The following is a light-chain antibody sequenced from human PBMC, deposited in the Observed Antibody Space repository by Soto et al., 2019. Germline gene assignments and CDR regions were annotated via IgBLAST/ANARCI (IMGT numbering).Light chain of an antibody. CDR3: SSYTSSSRVV. J-gene: IGLJ2*01. CDR2: EVS. V-gene: IGLV2-14*01. CDR1: SSDAGGYNY. Sequence: QSVLTQPASVSGSPGQSITISCTGTSSDAGGYNYVSWYQQHPGKAPKLMIYEVSNRPSGVSNRFSGSKSGNTASLTISGLQAEDEADYYCSSYTSSSRVVFGGGTKLTVL.